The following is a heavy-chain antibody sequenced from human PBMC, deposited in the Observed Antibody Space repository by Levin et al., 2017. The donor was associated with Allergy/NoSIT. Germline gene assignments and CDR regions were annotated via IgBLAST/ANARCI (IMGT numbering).Heavy chain of an antibody. D-gene: IGHD5-24*01. CDR1: RFTFRNHG. V-gene: IGHV3-33*08. Sequence: GGSLRLSCAASRFTFRNHGMHWVRQAPGKGLEWVAVIWYDGSQKYYADSVKGRFTISRDNSKNMMYLEMNSLRAEDTAVYYCARDRDATRMDVWGQGTTVTVSS. CDR3: ARDRDATRMDV. CDR2: IWYDGSQK. J-gene: IGHJ6*02.